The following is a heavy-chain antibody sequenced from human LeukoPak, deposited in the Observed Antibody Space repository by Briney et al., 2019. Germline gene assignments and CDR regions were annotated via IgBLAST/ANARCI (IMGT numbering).Heavy chain of an antibody. D-gene: IGHD4-23*01. CDR2: FYYTGST. J-gene: IGHJ4*02. CDR1: GGSISTYY. Sequence: SETLSLTCTVSGGSISTYYWSWIRPPPGKGLDWIGSFYYTGSTNYNPSLRSRVTISLDTPKNQISLRLSSVTAADTAVYYCARGGNALDYWGQGTLVTVSS. V-gene: IGHV4-59*01. CDR3: ARGGNALDY.